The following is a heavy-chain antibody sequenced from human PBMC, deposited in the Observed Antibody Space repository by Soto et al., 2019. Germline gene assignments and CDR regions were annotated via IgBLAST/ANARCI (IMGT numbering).Heavy chain of an antibody. V-gene: IGHV3-33*01. Sequence: PGGSLRLSCAASGFTFSTYGMHWVRQAPGKGLEWVAVIWFDGTKKYYADSENGRFTISRDNSKNTLYLQMNSLRAEDTAVYYCASQIFWSGSTAHGMDVWGQGTAVTVSS. CDR1: GFTFSTYG. J-gene: IGHJ6*02. CDR2: IWFDGTKK. CDR3: ASQIFWSGSTAHGMDV. D-gene: IGHD3-3*01.